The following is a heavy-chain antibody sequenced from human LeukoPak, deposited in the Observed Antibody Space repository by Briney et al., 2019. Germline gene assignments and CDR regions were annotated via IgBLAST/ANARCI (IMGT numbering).Heavy chain of an antibody. J-gene: IGHJ6*03. CDR2: ISGSAGST. Sequence: AGGSLRLSCAASGFTFSSYAMSWVRQAPGKGLEWVSAISGSAGSTYYADSVKGRFTIFRDNSKNTLYLQMNSLRAEDTAVYYCARGARLTMVRGVIRYFYMDVWGIGTTVTISS. D-gene: IGHD3-10*01. V-gene: IGHV3-23*01. CDR1: GFTFSSYA. CDR3: ARGARLTMVRGVIRYFYMDV.